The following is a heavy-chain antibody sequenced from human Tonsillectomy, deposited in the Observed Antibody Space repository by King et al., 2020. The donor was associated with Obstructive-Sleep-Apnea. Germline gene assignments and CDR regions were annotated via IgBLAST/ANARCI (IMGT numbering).Heavy chain of an antibody. CDR2: IYYSGST. CDR3: ARDRDIVVVVATDDAFDI. CDR1: GGSISSSTYY. D-gene: IGHD2-15*01. J-gene: IGHJ3*02. Sequence: QLQESGPGLVKPSETLSLTCTVSGGSISSSTYYWGWIRQPPGKGLEWIGNIYYSGSTYYNPSLKSRVTISRDTSKNQFSLKLRSVTAADTAVYYCARDRDIVVVVATDDAFDIWGQGTMVTVSS. V-gene: IGHV4-39*07.